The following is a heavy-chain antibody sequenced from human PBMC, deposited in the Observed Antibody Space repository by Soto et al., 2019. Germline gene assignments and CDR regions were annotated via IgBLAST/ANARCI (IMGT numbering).Heavy chain of an antibody. Sequence: GGSLRLSCAASGFTFSSYWMHWVRQAPGKGLVWVSRINSDGSSTSYADSVKGRFTISRDNAKNTLYLQMNSLRAEDTAVYYCARVQRSHRSRYYYSMDVWGKGTTVTVSS. CDR1: GFTFSSYW. V-gene: IGHV3-74*01. D-gene: IGHD2-15*01. CDR3: ARVQRSHRSRYYYSMDV. J-gene: IGHJ6*03. CDR2: INSDGSST.